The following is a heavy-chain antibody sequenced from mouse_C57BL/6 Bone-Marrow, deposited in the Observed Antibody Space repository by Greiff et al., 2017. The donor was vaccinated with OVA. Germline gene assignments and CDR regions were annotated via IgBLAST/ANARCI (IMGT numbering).Heavy chain of an antibody. J-gene: IGHJ4*01. CDR2: INPSSGYT. CDR3: ARSHGSSYEAMDY. D-gene: IGHD1-1*01. V-gene: IGHV1-4*01. Sequence: VQLQQSGAELARPGASVKMSCKASGYTFTSYTMHWVKQRPGQGLEWIGYINPSSGYTTYNQTFKDKATLTADKSSSTAYMQLSSLTSEDSAVYYCARSHGSSYEAMDYWGQGTSVTVSS. CDR1: GYTFTSYT.